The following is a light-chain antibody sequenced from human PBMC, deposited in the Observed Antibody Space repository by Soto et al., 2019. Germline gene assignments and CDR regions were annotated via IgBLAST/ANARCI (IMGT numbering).Light chain of an antibody. J-gene: IGKJ2*01. CDR3: QQYGSSPYMYT. CDR2: GAS. CDR1: QSVSSSY. V-gene: IGKV3-20*01. Sequence: EIVLTQSPGTLSLSPGERATLSCRASQSVSSSYLAWYQQKPGQAPRLLIYGASSRATGIPGRFSGSGSGTAFTITISRLEPEDFAVSYCQQYGSSPYMYTFGQGTKLEIK.